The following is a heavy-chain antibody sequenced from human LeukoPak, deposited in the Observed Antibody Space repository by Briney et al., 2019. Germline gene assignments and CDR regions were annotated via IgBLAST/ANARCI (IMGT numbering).Heavy chain of an antibody. V-gene: IGHV1-2*02. D-gene: IGHD3-9*01. J-gene: IGHJ3*02. CDR1: GYTFTGYY. CDR2: INPNSGGT. CDR3: ARDLPNYDILTGYRRGAFDI. Sequence: ASVKVSCKASGYTFTGYYMHWVRQAPGQGLEWMGWINPNSGGTNYAQKFQGGATMTRDTSISTAYMELSRLRSDDTAVYYCARDLPNYDILTGYRRGAFDIWGQGTMVTVS.